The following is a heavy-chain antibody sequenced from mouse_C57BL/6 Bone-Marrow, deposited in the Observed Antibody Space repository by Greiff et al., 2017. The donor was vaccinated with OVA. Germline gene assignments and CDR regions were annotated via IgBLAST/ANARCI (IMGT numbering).Heavy chain of an antibody. CDR3: ARVRGLYSKDYFDD. V-gene: IGHV1-26*01. Sequence: EVQLQQSGPELVKPGASVKISCKASGYTFTDYYMNWVKQSHGKSLEWIGDINPNNGGTSYNQKFKGKATLTVDKSSSTAYMELRSLTSEDSAVYYCARVRGLYSKDYFDDWGQGTTLTVSS. D-gene: IGHD2-5*01. J-gene: IGHJ2*01. CDR1: GYTFTDYY. CDR2: INPNNGGT.